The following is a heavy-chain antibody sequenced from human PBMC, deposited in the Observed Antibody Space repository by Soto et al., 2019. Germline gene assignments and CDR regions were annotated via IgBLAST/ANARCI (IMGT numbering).Heavy chain of an antibody. J-gene: IGHJ4*02. CDR2: INWNDDK. CDR1: GFSLSSTGVG. CDR3: ARSGHNSGFFYYDY. Sequence: QITLKESGPTLVKVTQTVTLTCTFSGFSLSSTGVGVGWIRQPPGKALEGLALINWNDDKRYNPSLKSRLTIPKDTSKNPVVLTMTNMDPVDTATYYCARSGHNSGFFYYDYWGQGTLITVSS. D-gene: IGHD1-26*01. V-gene: IGHV2-5*01.